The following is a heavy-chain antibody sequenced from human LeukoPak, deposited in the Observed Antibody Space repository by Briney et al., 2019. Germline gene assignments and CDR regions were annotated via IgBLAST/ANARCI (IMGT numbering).Heavy chain of an antibody. J-gene: IGHJ4*02. CDR1: GYTFTSYG. D-gene: IGHD6-19*01. CDR2: ISAYNGAT. V-gene: IGHV1-18*01. Sequence: ASVKVSCKASGYTFTSYGISWVRQAPGQGLEWMGWISAYNGATNYAQKFQGRVTMSTDTSTSTAYMELRSLRSDDTAGYYCARDSSAWYGVLDYWGQGTLVTVSS. CDR3: ARDSSAWYGVLDY.